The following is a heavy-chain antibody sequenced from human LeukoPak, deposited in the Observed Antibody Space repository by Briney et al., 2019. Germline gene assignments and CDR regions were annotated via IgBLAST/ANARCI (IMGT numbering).Heavy chain of an antibody. J-gene: IGHJ4*02. V-gene: IGHV3-7*01. CDR3: ATDAGAD. CDR2: VKDDGREK. Sequence: GWALRLSCAASVLTFSSCWMTGVRQTPGKGREGVANVKDDGREKYYVDSVKGRFTISSDNAKTSLYLQMNSLSAEETALYYCATDAGADWGQGTLATVSS. CDR1: VLTFSSCW.